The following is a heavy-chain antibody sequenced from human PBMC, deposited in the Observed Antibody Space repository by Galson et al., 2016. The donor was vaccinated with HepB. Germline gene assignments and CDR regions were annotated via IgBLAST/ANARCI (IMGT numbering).Heavy chain of an antibody. D-gene: IGHD3-3*01. Sequence: TLSLTCSVSGDSISSGTYSWSWIRQPAGRGLEWIGRVYSSGSTNYNPSLKSRATISVDTSKNQFSLRFSSVTAADTALYYCARDTYYFWDGFTSYAFDFWGRGTLVTVSS. V-gene: IGHV4-61*02. CDR3: ARDTYYFWDGFTSYAFDF. J-gene: IGHJ2*01. CDR1: GDSISSGTYS. CDR2: VYSSGST.